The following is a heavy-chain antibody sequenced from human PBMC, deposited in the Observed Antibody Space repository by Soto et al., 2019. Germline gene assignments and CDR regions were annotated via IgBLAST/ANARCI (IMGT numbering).Heavy chain of an antibody. V-gene: IGHV4-59*01. CDR3: AGAVTGLHFDS. D-gene: IGHD2-21*02. J-gene: IGHJ4*02. Sequence: PSETLSLTCTVSGASISTGYWTWIRQPPGKGLEWVGYIYDSGSTNYNPSLKSRVTITLDTSKNQFSLNLSSVTAADTAVYYCAGAVTGLHFDSWGQGALVTVSS. CDR1: GASISTGY. CDR2: IYDSGST.